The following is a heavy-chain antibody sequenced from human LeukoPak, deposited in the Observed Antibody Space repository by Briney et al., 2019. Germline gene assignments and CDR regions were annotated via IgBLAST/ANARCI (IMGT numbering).Heavy chain of an antibody. CDR1: GYSISSGYY. CDR3: ARRNTVVVPAAPHYYYYYYMDV. V-gene: IGHV4-38-2*01. D-gene: IGHD2-2*01. CDR2: IYHSGST. Sequence: SETLSLTCAVSGYSISSGYYWGWIRQPPGKGLEWIGSIYHSGSTYYNPSLKSRVTISVDTSKNQFSLKLSSVTAADTAVYYCARRNTVVVPAAPHYYYYYYMDVWGKRTTVTVSS. J-gene: IGHJ6*03.